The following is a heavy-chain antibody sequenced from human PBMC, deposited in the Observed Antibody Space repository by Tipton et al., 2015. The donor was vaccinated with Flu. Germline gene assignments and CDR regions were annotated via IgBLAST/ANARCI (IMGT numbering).Heavy chain of an antibody. CDR3: VRGRSGSYFIDY. CDR2: ISDSGGNT. Sequence: SLRLSCEASGFSFSSYAMSWVRQAPGKGLEWVSAISDSGGNTNYADSVRGRFTISRDNSRNTLFLQMNSLRIEDTAVYYCVRGRSGSYFIDYWGQGTLVTVSS. D-gene: IGHD3-22*01. V-gene: IGHV3-23*01. J-gene: IGHJ4*02. CDR1: GFSFSSYA.